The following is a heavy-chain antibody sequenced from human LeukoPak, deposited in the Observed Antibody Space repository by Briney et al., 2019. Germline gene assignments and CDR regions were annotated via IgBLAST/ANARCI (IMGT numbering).Heavy chain of an antibody. Sequence: PGRSLRLSCAASGFTFDSFAMHWVRQAPGGGLEWVAFISFDASNKYFADSVKGRFSISRDDSKNTVDLEMNSLRLEDTAVYFCARDASFSMDVWGQGTAVTVSS. CDR1: GFTFDSFA. CDR2: ISFDASNK. V-gene: IGHV3-30-3*01. D-gene: IGHD6-6*01. J-gene: IGHJ6*02. CDR3: ARDASFSMDV.